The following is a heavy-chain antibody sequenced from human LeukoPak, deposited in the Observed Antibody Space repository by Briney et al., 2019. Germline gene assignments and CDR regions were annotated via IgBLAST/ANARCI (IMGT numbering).Heavy chain of an antibody. Sequence: GGSLRLSCAASGFTFSSYSMNWVRQAPGKGLEWVSSISSSSSYIYYADSVKGRFTISRDNAKNSLYLQMNSPRAEDTAVYYCAELGITMIGGVWGKGTTVTISS. CDR2: ISSSSSYI. V-gene: IGHV3-21*01. J-gene: IGHJ6*04. CDR1: GFTFSSYS. CDR3: AELGITMIGGV. D-gene: IGHD3-10*02.